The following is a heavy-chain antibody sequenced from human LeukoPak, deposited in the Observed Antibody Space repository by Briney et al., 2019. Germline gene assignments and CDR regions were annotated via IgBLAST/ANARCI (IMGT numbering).Heavy chain of an antibody. D-gene: IGHD3-3*01. CDR3: ARQRGLLYDFWSGYYVGRDY. CDR1: GGSISSSSYY. Sequence: SETLSLTCTVPGGSISSSSYYWGWIRQPPGKGLEWIGSIYYSGSTYYNPSLKSRVTISVDTSKNQFSLKLSSVTAADTAVYYCARQRGLLYDFWSGYYVGRDYWGQGTLVTVSS. CDR2: IYYSGST. J-gene: IGHJ4*02. V-gene: IGHV4-39*01.